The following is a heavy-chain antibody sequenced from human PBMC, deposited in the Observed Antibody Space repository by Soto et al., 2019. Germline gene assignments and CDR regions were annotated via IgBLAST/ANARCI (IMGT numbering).Heavy chain of an antibody. D-gene: IGHD3-3*01. CDR3: TTIHGEKEWCLDF. CDR1: GFPFTNGW. Sequence: EVQLVESGGGLVKPGGSLRLSCAASGFPFTNGWMNWVRQAPGKGLEWVGHIKSKHYGGTTDFAADAKGRFTISRDDSKNTVYLQMNSLKAEDTAVYYCTTIHGEKEWCLDFWGQGTLVTVSS. V-gene: IGHV3-15*07. CDR2: IKSKHYGGTT. J-gene: IGHJ4*02.